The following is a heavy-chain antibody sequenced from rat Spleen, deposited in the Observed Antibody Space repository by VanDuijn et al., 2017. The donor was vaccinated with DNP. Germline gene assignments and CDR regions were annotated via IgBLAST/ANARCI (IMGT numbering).Heavy chain of an antibody. Sequence: EVQLVESGGGLVQPGRSLKLSCAASGFTFSNYYMAWVRQAPTKGLELVAYISYAGTTTYYRGSVKGRFTISRDNAKNTLYLQMNSLRSEDTATYYCARGSGTYYWYFDFWGPGTMVTVSS. D-gene: IGHD5-1*01. CDR3: ARGSGTYYWYFDF. V-gene: IGHV5-25*01. CDR1: GFTFSNYY. CDR2: ISYAGTTT. J-gene: IGHJ1*01.